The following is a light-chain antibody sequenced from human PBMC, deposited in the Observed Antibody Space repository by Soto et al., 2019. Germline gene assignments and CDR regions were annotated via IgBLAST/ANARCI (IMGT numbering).Light chain of an antibody. CDR3: QQYVHWPPGA. CDR2: DTS. Sequence: EIVVTQSPATLSVSPGERVTLSCRASQSVSSSLAWYQQRPGQAPRLLIYDTSTRAAGIAARFSGSGSGTEFTLTISSLQSEDSAVYYSQQYVHWPPGAFGQGTTVVIK. J-gene: IGKJ1*01. CDR1: QSVSSS. V-gene: IGKV3-15*01.